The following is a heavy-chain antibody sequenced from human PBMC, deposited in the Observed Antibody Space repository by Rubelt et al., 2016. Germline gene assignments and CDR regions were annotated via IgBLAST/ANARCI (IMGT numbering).Heavy chain of an antibody. J-gene: IGHJ4*02. Sequence: EVQLVESGGGLVQPGGSLRLSCAASGFTVSSNYMRWVRQAPGKGLEWVSVIYSGGSTYYADSVKDRCTNSRDNSKNTLYLQKISVRAEDTAVYYCARDLGGANDHWGQGTLVTVSS. V-gene: IGHV3-66*01. CDR2: IYSGGST. D-gene: IGHD1-26*01. CDR1: GFTVSSNY. CDR3: ARDLGGANDH.